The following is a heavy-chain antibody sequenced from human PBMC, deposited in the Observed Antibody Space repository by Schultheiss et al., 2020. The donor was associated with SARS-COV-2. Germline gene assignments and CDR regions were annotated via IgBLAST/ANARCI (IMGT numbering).Heavy chain of an antibody. J-gene: IGHJ6*02. CDR3: ARDGGYYDFWSGYPPTYYYYGMDV. Sequence: GGSLRLSCAASGFTFSSYAMSWVRQAPGKGLEWVSSISSSSSYIYYADSVKGRFTISRHNSKNTLYLQMNSLRAEDTAVYYCARDGGYYDFWSGYPPTYYYYGMDVWGQGTTVTVSS. V-gene: IGHV3-21*01. D-gene: IGHD3-3*01. CDR2: ISSSSSYI. CDR1: GFTFSSYA.